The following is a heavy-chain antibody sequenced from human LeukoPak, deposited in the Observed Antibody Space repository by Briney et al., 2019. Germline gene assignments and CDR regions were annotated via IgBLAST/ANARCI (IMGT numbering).Heavy chain of an antibody. V-gene: IGHV1-2*02. CDR1: VYTLTRYF. Sequence: ASVKVSCAASVYTLTRYFIHWLRHAPGQGLEWMGWIDPPSGATNSAQKFQDRVTMTRDRSLATAYLEVRGLRSDDTAVYYCARSGFSTGFYLDFWGQGTLVPVSS. J-gene: IGHJ4*02. CDR3: ARSGFSTGFYLDF. CDR2: IDPPSGAT. D-gene: IGHD6-19*01.